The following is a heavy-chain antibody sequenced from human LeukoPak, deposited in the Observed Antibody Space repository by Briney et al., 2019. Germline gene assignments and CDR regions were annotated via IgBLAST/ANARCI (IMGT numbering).Heavy chain of an antibody. D-gene: IGHD5-24*01. CDR3: ARSGRDGYNLSPINFDY. CDR1: GGSISSGSYY. V-gene: IGHV4-61*02. J-gene: IGHJ4*02. CDR2: IYTSGST. Sequence: PSQTLSLTCTVSGGSISSGSYYWSWIRQPAGKGLEWIGRIYTSGSTYYNPSLKSRVTISVDTSKNQFSLKLSSVTAADTAVYYCARSGRDGYNLSPINFDYWGQGTLVTVSS.